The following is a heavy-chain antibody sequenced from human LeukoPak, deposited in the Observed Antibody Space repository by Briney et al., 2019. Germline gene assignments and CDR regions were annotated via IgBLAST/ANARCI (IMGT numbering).Heavy chain of an antibody. Sequence: SQTLSLTCAISGDSVSSNSAAWNWIRQSPSRGLEWLGRTYYRSKWYNDYAVSVKSRITINPDTSKNQFSLQLNSVTPEDTAVYYCAREGIVAAGNPGASYGMDVWGQGTTVTVSS. D-gene: IGHD6-13*01. J-gene: IGHJ6*02. V-gene: IGHV6-1*01. CDR2: TYYRSKWYN. CDR1: GDSVSSNSAA. CDR3: AREGIVAAGNPGASYGMDV.